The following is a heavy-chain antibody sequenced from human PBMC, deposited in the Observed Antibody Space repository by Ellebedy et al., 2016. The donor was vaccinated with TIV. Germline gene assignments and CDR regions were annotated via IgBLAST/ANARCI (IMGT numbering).Heavy chain of an antibody. D-gene: IGHD4-11*01. CDR2: INPNSGGT. V-gene: IGHV1-2*02. CDR3: ASPDYSNYGQPPNRDYYYYGMDV. J-gene: IGHJ6*02. Sequence: ASVKVSCXASGYTFTGYYMHWVRQAPGQGLEWMGWINPNSGGTNYAQKFQGRVTMTRDTSISTAYMELSRLRSDDTAVYYCASPDYSNYGQPPNRDYYYYGMDVWGQGTTVTVSS. CDR1: GYTFTGYY.